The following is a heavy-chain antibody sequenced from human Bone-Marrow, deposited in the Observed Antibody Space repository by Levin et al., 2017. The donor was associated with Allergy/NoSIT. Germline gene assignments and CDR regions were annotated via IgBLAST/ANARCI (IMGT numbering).Heavy chain of an antibody. CDR1: GFTFSSYE. Sequence: GGSLRLSCAASGFTFSSYEMNWVRQAPGKGLEWVSYISSSGSTIYYADSVKGRFTISRDNAKNSLYLQMNSLRAEDTAVYYCARTGDCSSTSCYDAFDIWGQGTMVTVSS. CDR2: ISSSGSTI. V-gene: IGHV3-48*03. D-gene: IGHD2-2*01. CDR3: ARTGDCSSTSCYDAFDI. J-gene: IGHJ3*02.